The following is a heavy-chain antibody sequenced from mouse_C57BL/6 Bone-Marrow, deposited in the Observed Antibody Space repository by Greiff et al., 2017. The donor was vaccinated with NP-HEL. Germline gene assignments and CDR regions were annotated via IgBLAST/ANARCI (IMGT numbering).Heavy chain of an antibody. J-gene: IGHJ2*01. V-gene: IGHV1-26*01. CDR1: GYTFTDYY. CDR2: INPNNGGT. Sequence: EVQLQQSGPELVKPGASVKISCKASGYTFTDYYMNWVKQSHAKSLEWIGDINPNNGGTSYNQKFKGKATLTVDKSSSTAYMELRSLTSEDSAVYYCARFPLYVYYFDYWGQGTTLTVSS. CDR3: ARFPLYVYYFDY. D-gene: IGHD2-3*01.